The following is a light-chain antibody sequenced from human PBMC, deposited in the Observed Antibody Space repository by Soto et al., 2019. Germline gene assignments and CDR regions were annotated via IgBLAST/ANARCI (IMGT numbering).Light chain of an antibody. CDR2: KAS. CDR1: QSISSW. V-gene: IGKV1-5*03. Sequence: DIQMTQSPSTLSASVGDRVTITCRASQSISSWLAWYQQKPGKAPKLLLYKASSLESGVPSRFSGSGSGTEFTLTISSLQPDDFATYYCQQYNSYSPDFGGGTKVEIK. J-gene: IGKJ4*01. CDR3: QQYNSYSPD.